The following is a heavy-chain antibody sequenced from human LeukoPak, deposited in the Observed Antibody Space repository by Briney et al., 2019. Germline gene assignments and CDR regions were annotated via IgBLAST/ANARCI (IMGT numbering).Heavy chain of an antibody. J-gene: IGHJ5*02. V-gene: IGHV1-18*01. Sequence: ASVKVSCKASGYTFTSYGISWVRQAPGQGLEWMGWISAYNGNTNYAQKLQGRVTMTTDTSTNTAYMDLRSLRSDDTAVYYCARAGKTYYYGTSVYYHWGQGTLSPSPQ. CDR1: GYTFTSYG. CDR3: ARAGKTYYYGTSVYYH. D-gene: IGHD3-22*01. CDR2: ISAYNGNT.